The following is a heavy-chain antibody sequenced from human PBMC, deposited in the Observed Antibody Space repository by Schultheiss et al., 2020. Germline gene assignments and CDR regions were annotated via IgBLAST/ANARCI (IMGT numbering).Heavy chain of an antibody. V-gene: IGHV1-69*13. CDR3: ARKYCSSTSCYTFWFDP. CDR2: IIPIFGTA. D-gene: IGHD2-2*02. Sequence: SVKVSCKASGYTFTSYAISWVRQAPGQGLEWMGGIIPIFGTANYAQKFQGRVTITADESTSTAYMELSSLRSEDTAVYYCARKYCSSTSCYTFWFDPWGQGTLVTVSS. CDR1: GYTFTSYA. J-gene: IGHJ5*02.